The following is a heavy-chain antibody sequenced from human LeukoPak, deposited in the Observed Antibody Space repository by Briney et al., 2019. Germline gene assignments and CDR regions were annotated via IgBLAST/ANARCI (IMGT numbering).Heavy chain of an antibody. CDR2: IYSSGST. J-gene: IGHJ4*02. CDR1: GVSISSYY. Sequence: PSETLSLTCSVSGVSISSYYWSWIRQPPGKGLEWIGYIYSSGSTNYNPSLKSRVTISVDTSKNQFSLKLTSVTAADTAVYYCARTYYYGSGSFHFDYWGQGTLVTVSS. CDR3: ARTYYYGSGSFHFDY. V-gene: IGHV4-59*08. D-gene: IGHD3-10*01.